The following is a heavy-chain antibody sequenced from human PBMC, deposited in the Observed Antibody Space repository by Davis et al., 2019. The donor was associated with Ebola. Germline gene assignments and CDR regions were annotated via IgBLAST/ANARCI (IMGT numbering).Heavy chain of an antibody. CDR3: ARDSGYDYPTGGYYYYGMDV. V-gene: IGHV3-74*01. D-gene: IGHD5-12*01. Sequence: GESLKISCAASGFTFSSYWMHWVRQAPGKGLVWVSRINSDGSSTSYADSVKGRFTISRDNAKNTLYLQMNSLRAEDTAVYYCARDSGYDYPTGGYYYYGMDVWGQGTTVTVSS. J-gene: IGHJ6*02. CDR2: INSDGSST. CDR1: GFTFSSYW.